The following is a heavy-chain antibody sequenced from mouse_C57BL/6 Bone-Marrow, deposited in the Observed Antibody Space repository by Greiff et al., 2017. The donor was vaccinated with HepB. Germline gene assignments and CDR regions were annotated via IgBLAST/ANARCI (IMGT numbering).Heavy chain of an antibody. CDR3: ARERGDSSGYDYFDY. CDR2: ISYDGSN. Sequence: EVQRVESGPGLVKPSQSLSLTCSVTGYSITSGYYWNWIRQFPGNKLEWMGYISYDGSNNYNPSLKNRISITRDTSKNQFFLKLNSVTTEDTATYYCARERGDSSGYDYFDYWGQGTTLTVSS. J-gene: IGHJ2*01. V-gene: IGHV3-6*01. CDR1: GYSITSGYY. D-gene: IGHD3-2*02.